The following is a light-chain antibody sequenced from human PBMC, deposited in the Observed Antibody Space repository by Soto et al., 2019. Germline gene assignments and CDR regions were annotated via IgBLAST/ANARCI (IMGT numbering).Light chain of an antibody. CDR1: QRLPDNDGNPY. CDR2: EGS. Sequence: DIVVTQTPLSLSVTPGQPASISCKCSQRLPDNDGNPYMFWYVQKPGQPPQLLIYEGSNRFSGVPDRFTGSGSATDFTLKISRVEAEDVGVYYCMQSVQIPWTFGQGTKVEIK. V-gene: IGKV2D-29*01. J-gene: IGKJ1*01. CDR3: MQSVQIPWT.